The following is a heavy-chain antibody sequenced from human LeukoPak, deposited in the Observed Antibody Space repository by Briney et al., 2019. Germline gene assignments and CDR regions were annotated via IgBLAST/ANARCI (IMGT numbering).Heavy chain of an antibody. J-gene: IGHJ4*02. V-gene: IGHV4-59*01. CDR1: GGSFSGYY. D-gene: IGHD3-9*01. CDR3: ARADYDILTGYYYFDY. Sequence: SETLSLTCAVYGGSFSGYYWSWIRQPPGKGLEWIGYIYYSGSTNYNPSLKSRVTISVDTSKNQFSLKLSSVTAADTAVYYCARADYDILTGYYYFDYWGQGTLVTVSS. CDR2: IYYSGST.